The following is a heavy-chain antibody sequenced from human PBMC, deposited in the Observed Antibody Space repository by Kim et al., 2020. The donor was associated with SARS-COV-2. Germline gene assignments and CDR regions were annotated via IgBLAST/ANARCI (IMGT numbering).Heavy chain of an antibody. V-gene: IGHV3-21*01. CDR3: ATEAEYSSGWYRAEPPY. CDR2: ISSSSSYI. D-gene: IGHD6-19*01. CDR1: GFTFSSYS. Sequence: GGSLRLSCAASGFTFSSYSMNWVRQAPGKGLEWVSSISSSSSYIYYADSVKGRFTISRDNAKNSLYLQMNSLRAEDTAVYYCATEAEYSSGWYRAEPPYWGQGTLVTVSS. J-gene: IGHJ4*02.